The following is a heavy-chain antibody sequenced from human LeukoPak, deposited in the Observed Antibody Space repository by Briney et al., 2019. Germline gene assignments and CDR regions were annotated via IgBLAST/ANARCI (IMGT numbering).Heavy chain of an antibody. J-gene: IGHJ5*02. CDR1: GNSFGDYY. CDR2: IYTSGST. D-gene: IGHD4-17*01. Sequence: SETLSLACTVSGNSFGDYYWSWIRQPAGKGLEWIGRIYTSGSTTYNPSLKSRVTMSVDTSKSQFSLNLMSVTAADTAVYYCTRDTGTTGEVKFDPWGQGTLVTVSS. CDR3: TRDTGTTGEVKFDP. V-gene: IGHV4-4*07.